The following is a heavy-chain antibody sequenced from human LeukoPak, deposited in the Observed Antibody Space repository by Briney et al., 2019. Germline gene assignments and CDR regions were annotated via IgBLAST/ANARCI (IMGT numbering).Heavy chain of an antibody. V-gene: IGHV3-66*01. D-gene: IGHD6-6*01. CDR2: IYSGGNT. CDR1: GLIVSSNN. CDR3: ARGGSSSAFDI. Sequence: GGSLRLSCEASGLIVSSNNMNWVRQAPGKGLEWVSLIYSGGNTYYADSVKGRFTISRDNSKNTVYVQMNSLRAEDTAVYYCARGGSSSAFDIWGQGTMVTVSS. J-gene: IGHJ3*02.